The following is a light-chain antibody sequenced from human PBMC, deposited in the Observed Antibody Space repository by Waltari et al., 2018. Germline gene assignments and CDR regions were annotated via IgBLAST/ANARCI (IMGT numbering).Light chain of an antibody. V-gene: IGKV1-12*01. CDR2: AAS. CDR1: QAISSW. Sequence: DIQMTQSPSSVSASVGDRVTITCRASQAISSWLAWYQQKPGKAPKLLIYAASSLQSGVPSRFSGSGFGTDFTLTISSLQPEDFASYYCQQYNSFPWTFGQGTKVEIK. J-gene: IGKJ1*01. CDR3: QQYNSFPWT.